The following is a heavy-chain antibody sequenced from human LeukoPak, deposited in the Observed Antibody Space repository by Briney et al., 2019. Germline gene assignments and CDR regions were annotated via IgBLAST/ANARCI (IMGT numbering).Heavy chain of an antibody. V-gene: IGHV4-38-2*02. Sequence: SETLSLTCTVSGDSISNGYYWGWIRQPPGKGLEWIGSIYHTGTIYYNPSLKSRVTISVDTSNNQFPLKVRSVTAADTAVYYCARGRSGYGGNSGIASCDYWGQGTLVAVSS. CDR2: IYHTGTI. CDR1: GDSISNGYY. D-gene: IGHD4-23*01. J-gene: IGHJ4*02. CDR3: ARGRSGYGGNSGIASCDY.